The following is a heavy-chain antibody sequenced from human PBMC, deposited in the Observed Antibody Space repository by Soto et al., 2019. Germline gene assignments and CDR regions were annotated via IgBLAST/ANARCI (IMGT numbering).Heavy chain of an antibody. CDR3: AIIATSGGGDAFDI. CDR2: ILSDEINK. V-gene: IGHV3-30-3*01. D-gene: IGHD6-13*01. J-gene: IGHJ3*02. CDR1: GFTFSNYA. Sequence: QVQLVESGGGVVQPGRSLRLSCAAAGFTFSNYAMHWFRQAPGKGLEWVAAILSDEINKYSADAVKGRFTISRDNSKNTLYLQMNSLRPEDTAVYYCAIIATSGGGDAFDICGQGTMVTVSS.